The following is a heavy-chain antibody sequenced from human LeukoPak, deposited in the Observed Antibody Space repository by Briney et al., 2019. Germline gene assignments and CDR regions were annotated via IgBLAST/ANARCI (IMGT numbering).Heavy chain of an antibody. J-gene: IGHJ4*02. D-gene: IGHD4-23*01. CDR3: ARASGNGDFDY. CDR1: GYTFISYD. Sequence: ASVKVSCKASGYTFISYDINWVRQATGQGLEWMGWVNPNSGNTGYAQKFQGRITMTRNTSISTAYMELSSLRSEDTAVYYCARASGNGDFDYWGQGILVTVSS. CDR2: VNPNSGNT. V-gene: IGHV1-8*01.